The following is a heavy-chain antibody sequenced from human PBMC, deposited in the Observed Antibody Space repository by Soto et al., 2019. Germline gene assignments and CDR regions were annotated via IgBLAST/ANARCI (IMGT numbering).Heavy chain of an antibody. D-gene: IGHD2-2*01. CDR3: ARLIHCITTSCYFDY. CDR1: GGSITSSNYY. J-gene: IGHJ4*02. V-gene: IGHV4-39*01. Sequence: QLQLQESGPGLVKPSDTLSLTCSVSGGSITSSNYYWAWIRQPPGKGLEWIGSIYYSGTTYYSASLKSRVTISVDTSKNQFSLRLSSVTAADTAVYYCARLIHCITTSCYFDYWGQGTLVTVSS. CDR2: IYYSGTT.